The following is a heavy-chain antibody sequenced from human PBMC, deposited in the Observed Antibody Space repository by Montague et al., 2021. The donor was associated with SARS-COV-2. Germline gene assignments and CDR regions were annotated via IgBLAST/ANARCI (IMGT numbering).Heavy chain of an antibody. J-gene: IGHJ3*01. CDR3: ARAQVTAFAILIVFPAAGALDS. CDR2: INHTGSA. D-gene: IGHD2-21*01. CDR1: SGSFSDFY. Sequence: SETLSLTCAVYSGSFSDFYWTWIRQSPGKGLEWIGEINHTGSATYNPSLKGRVTLSRDTSKNQSSLKLQSVTPADTAVYYCARAQVTAFAILIVFPAAGALDSWGRGTTVTVSS. V-gene: IGHV4-34*01.